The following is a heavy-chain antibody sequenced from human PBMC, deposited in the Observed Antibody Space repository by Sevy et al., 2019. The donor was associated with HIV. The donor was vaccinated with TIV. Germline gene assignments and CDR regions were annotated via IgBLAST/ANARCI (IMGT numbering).Heavy chain of an antibody. CDR3: VRGAPGGWFDP. J-gene: IGHJ5*02. D-gene: IGHD3-10*01. CDR2: ITTDGSST. Sequence: GGSLRLSCAASGFTFNTYWMHWVRQAPEQGLVWVSRITTDGSSTIYADSVEGRFTISRDNAKNTLYLQMSSLRAEDTAVYYCVRGAPGGWFDPWGQGTLVTVSS. V-gene: IGHV3-74*01. CDR1: GFTFNTYW.